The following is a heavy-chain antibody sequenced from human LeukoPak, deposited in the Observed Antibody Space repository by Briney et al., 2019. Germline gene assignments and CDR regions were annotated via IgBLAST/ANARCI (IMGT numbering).Heavy chain of an antibody. J-gene: IGHJ3*02. CDR2: ISSSSSYI. V-gene: IGHV3-21*01. Sequence: GGSLRLSCAASGFTFSSYSMNWVRQAPGKGLEWFSSISSSSSYIYYADSVKGRFTISRDNAKNSLYLQMNSLRAEDTAVYYCARYAPLGAFDIWGQGTMVTVSS. CDR3: ARYAPLGAFDI. CDR1: GFTFSSYS.